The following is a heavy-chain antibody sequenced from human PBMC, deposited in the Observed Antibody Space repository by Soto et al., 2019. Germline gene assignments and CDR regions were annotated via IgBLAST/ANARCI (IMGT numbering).Heavy chain of an antibody. V-gene: IGHV4-4*02. J-gene: IGHJ4*02. CDR1: GGSMSESGW. Sequence: PSETLSLTCAVSGGSMSESGWWSWVRQPPEKGLEWIGEITDSGNTAYNPSFKSRFTISIDKSQNQFSLTVTSATVADTAVYYCARAGHYTPGFDYWGQGTLVTVSS. D-gene: IGHD2-2*02. CDR2: ITDSGNT. CDR3: ARAGHYTPGFDY.